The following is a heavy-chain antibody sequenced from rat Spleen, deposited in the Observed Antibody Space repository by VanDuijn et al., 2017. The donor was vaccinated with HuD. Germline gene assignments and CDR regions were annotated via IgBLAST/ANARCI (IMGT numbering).Heavy chain of an antibody. V-gene: IGHV2S63*01. CDR1: GFSLMDYS. CDR2: MWSDGDT. CDR3: ARGSVFFDY. J-gene: IGHJ2*01. Sequence: VQLKESGPGLVQPSQTLSLTCTVSGFSLMDYSVHWVRQPPGKGLEWMGVMWSDGDTSYNSALKSRLSISRDTSKSQLFLKMNSLQTEDTAMYFCARGSVFFDYWGQGVMVTVSS.